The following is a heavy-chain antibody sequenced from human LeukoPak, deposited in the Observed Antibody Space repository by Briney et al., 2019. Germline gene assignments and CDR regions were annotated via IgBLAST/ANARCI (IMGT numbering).Heavy chain of an antibody. CDR3: AREGISMTQFDY. V-gene: IGHV3-30-3*01. Sequence: GGSLRLSCAASGFIFRSYALHWVRQAPGKGLEWVALILYDGSIDHYADSVKGRSTISRDNSKDTLYLQLNSLRAEDTAVYYCAREGISMTQFDYWGQGTLVTVSS. CDR1: GFIFRSYA. D-gene: IGHD3-22*01. J-gene: IGHJ4*02. CDR2: ILYDGSID.